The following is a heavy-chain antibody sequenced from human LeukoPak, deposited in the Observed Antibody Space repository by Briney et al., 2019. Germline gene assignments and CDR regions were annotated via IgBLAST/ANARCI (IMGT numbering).Heavy chain of an antibody. CDR2: ISSSGSTI. D-gene: IGHD3-16*01. J-gene: IGHJ6*02. CDR3: ARDLRYDYVWGNYYYYYGMDV. Sequence: GGSLRLSCAASGFTFSDYYMSWIRQAPGKGLEWVSHISSSGSTIYYADSVKGRFTISRDNAKNSLYLQMNSLRAEDTAVYYCARDLRYDYVWGNYYYYYGMDVWGQGTTVTVSS. CDR1: GFTFSDYY. V-gene: IGHV3-11*01.